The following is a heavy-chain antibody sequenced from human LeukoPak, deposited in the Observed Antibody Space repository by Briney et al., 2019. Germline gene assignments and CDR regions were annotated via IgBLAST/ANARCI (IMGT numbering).Heavy chain of an antibody. V-gene: IGHV1-69*06. CDR1: GGTFSSYA. CDR2: IIPIFGTA. D-gene: IGHD6-13*01. Sequence: ASVKVSCKASGGTFSSYAISWVRQAPEQGLEWMGGIIPIFGTANYAQKFQGRVTITADKSTSTAYMELSSLRSEDTAVYYCATPGPEYSSSWYPFDYWGQGTLVTVSS. CDR3: ATPGPEYSSSWYPFDY. J-gene: IGHJ4*02.